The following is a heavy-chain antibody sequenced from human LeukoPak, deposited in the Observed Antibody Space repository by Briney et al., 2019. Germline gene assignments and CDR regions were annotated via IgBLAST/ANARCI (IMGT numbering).Heavy chain of an antibody. CDR3: ARRIVGATTAFDY. CDR2: INPNSGGT. V-gene: IGHV1-2*02. J-gene: IGHJ4*02. D-gene: IGHD1-26*01. Sequence: ASVKVSCKASGYTFIGYYMHWVRQAPGQGLEWMGWINPNSGGTNYAQKFQGRVTMTRDTSISTAYMELSRLRSDDTAVYYCARRIVGATTAFDYWGQGTLVTVSS. CDR1: GYTFIGYY.